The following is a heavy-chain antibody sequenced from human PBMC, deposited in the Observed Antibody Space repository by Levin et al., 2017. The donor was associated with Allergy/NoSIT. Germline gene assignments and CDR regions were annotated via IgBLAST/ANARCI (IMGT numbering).Heavy chain of an antibody. D-gene: IGHD4-17*01. CDR3: ARGGFGDAPFDF. Sequence: ASVKVSCKASGHTFTGYYMHWVRQAPGQGLEWMGWINPNSGGTNYAQTFQGRVTLTRDTSISTAFMDLSRLRSDDTAVYYCARGGFGDAPFDFWGQGTLVTVSS. J-gene: IGHJ4*02. CDR2: INPNSGGT. V-gene: IGHV1-2*02. CDR1: GHTFTGYY.